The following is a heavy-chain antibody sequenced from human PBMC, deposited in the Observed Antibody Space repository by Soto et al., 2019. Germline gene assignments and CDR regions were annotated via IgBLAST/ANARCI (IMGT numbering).Heavy chain of an antibody. J-gene: IGHJ6*02. CDR2: INPNSGGT. CDR3: ACGGAIYDSSGSSYYGMDV. CDR1: GYTFTGYY. D-gene: IGHD3-22*01. Sequence: ASVKVSCKASGYTFTGYYMHWVRQAPGQGLEWMGWINPNSGGTNYAQKYQGWVTMTRDTSISTAYMELSRLRSDDTAVYYCACGGAIYDSSGSSYYGMDVWGQGTTVTVSS. V-gene: IGHV1-2*04.